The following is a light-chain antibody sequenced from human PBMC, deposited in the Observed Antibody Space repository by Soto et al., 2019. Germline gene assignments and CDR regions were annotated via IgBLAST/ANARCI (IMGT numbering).Light chain of an antibody. CDR3: QEYGASPIYT. J-gene: IGKJ2*01. Sequence: EIVLTQSPGTLSLSPGERATLSCRASQSISNTFLAWYQQKPGQAPRLLIYGASSRATGTPDRFSGSGSGTDFALSISSLEAEDFAVYYCQEYGASPIYTFGRGTKLEIK. CDR2: GAS. CDR1: QSISNTF. V-gene: IGKV3-20*01.